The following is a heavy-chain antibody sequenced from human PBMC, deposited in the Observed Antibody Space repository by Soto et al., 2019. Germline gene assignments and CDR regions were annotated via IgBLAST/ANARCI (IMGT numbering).Heavy chain of an antibody. Sequence: GSLRLSCAASGFTFSSYAMSWVRQAPGKGLEWVSAISGSGGSTYYADSVKGRFTISRDNSKNTLYLQMNSLRAEDTAVYYCAKELFGYGDNGYYSSYGIDVRGQGTTVPVSS. CDR3: AKELFGYGDNGYYSSYGIDV. J-gene: IGHJ6*02. V-gene: IGHV3-23*01. CDR1: GFTFSSYA. CDR2: ISGSGGST. D-gene: IGHD4-17*01.